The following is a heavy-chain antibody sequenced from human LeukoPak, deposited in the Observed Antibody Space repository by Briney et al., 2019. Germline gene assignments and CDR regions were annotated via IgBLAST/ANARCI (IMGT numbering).Heavy chain of an antibody. CDR2: ISSSGNTI. J-gene: IGHJ6*02. CDR3: ARGGGYYGSGSLHYYYYGMDV. Sequence: GGSLSLSCAASGFTFSSYEMNWVRQAPGKGLEWVSYISSSGNTIYYADSVKGRFTISRDNAKNPLYLQMNSLRAEDTAVYYCARGGGYYGSGSLHYYYYGMDVWGQGTTVTVSS. D-gene: IGHD3-10*01. CDR1: GFTFSSYE. V-gene: IGHV3-48*03.